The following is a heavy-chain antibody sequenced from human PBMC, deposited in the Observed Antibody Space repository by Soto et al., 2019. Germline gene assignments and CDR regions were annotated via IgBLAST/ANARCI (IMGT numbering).Heavy chain of an antibody. CDR3: ARHSLALRKNNWFDP. CDR2: IFYLGSS. D-gene: IGHD3-3*02. V-gene: IGHV4-39*01. CDR1: GDSIISSDFY. J-gene: IGHJ5*02. Sequence: SETLSLTCTVSGDSIISSDFYWGWVRQPPGKGLEWIGSIFYLGSSYYNPSLKSRVTMSVDTSKNQFSLRPRSVTAADTALYFCARHSLALRKNNWFDPWGQGIMVTVSS.